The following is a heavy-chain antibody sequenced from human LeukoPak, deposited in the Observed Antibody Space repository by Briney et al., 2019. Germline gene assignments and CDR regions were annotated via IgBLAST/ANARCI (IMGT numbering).Heavy chain of an antibody. CDR2: INPSGGST. Sequence: GASVKVSCKASGGTFSSYAISWVRQAPGQGLEWMGIINPSGGSTSYAQKFQGRVTMTRGTSTSTVYMELSSLRSGDTAVYYCAREWAHHDYGDYSYYYGMDVWGQGTTVTVSS. V-gene: IGHV1-46*01. CDR3: AREWAHHDYGDYSYYYGMDV. CDR1: GGTFSSYA. D-gene: IGHD4-17*01. J-gene: IGHJ6*02.